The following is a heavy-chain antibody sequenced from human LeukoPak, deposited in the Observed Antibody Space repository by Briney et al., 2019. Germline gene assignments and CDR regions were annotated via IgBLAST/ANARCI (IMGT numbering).Heavy chain of an antibody. V-gene: IGHV3-48*01. CDR3: AREVYYGSGRRFDY. J-gene: IGHJ4*02. Sequence: PGGSLRLSCAASGFTFSSYSMSWVRQAPGKELEWVSYISLSGSAIYYADSVKGRFTISRDNAKNSLFLQMNSLRVEDTALYFCAREVYYGSGRRFDYWGQGTLVTVSS. CDR1: GFTFSSYS. D-gene: IGHD3-10*01. CDR2: ISLSGSAI.